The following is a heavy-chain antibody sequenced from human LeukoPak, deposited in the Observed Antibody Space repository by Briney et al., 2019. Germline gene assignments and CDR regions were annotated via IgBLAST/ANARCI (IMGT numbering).Heavy chain of an antibody. J-gene: IGHJ3*01. V-gene: IGHV1-2*06. Sequence: GASVKVSCKASGYTFTGYYMHWVRQAPGQGLEWMGRINPNSGGTNYAQKVQCRVTMTRDTSISTAYMELSRLRSDDTAVYYCARGDYYDSLATDWGQGTMVTVSS. CDR1: GYTFTGYY. CDR3: ARGDYYDSLATD. D-gene: IGHD3-22*01. CDR2: INPNSGGT.